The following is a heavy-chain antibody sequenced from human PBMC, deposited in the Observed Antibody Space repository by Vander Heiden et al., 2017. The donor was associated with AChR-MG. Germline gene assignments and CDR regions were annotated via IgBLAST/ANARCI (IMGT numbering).Heavy chain of an antibody. CDR1: GFTFSRYN. CDR3: ARGNVVAVTDYGVDYYYGMDV. D-gene: IGHD6-19*01. V-gene: IGHV3-48*01. J-gene: IGHJ6*02. Sequence: EAQLVESGGGLVPPGGSLRLSCAASGFTFSRYNMNWVRQAPGKGLEWVSYISSSSSTIYYADSVQGRFTISRDNAKDSLYLQMNSLRAEDTAVYYCARGNVVAVTDYGVDYYYGMDVWGQGTTVIVS. CDR2: ISSSSSTI.